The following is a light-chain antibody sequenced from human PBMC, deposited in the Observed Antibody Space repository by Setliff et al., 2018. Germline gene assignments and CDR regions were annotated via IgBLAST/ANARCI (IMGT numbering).Light chain of an antibody. CDR3: CSYAGSYTLV. V-gene: IGLV2-11*01. J-gene: IGLJ2*01. Sequence: ALTQPRSVSGSPGQSVTISCTGTSSDIGGYNYVSWYQQHPGKAPKLMIYDVTKRPSGVPDRFSGSKSGNTASLTISGLQADDEADYYCCSYAGSYTLVFGGGTK. CDR1: SSDIGGYNY. CDR2: DVT.